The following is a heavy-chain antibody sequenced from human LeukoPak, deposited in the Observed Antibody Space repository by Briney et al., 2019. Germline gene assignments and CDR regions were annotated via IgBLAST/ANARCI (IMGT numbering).Heavy chain of an antibody. CDR2: IYTSGST. Sequence: PSETLSLTCTVSGGSISSYYWSWIRQPPGKGLEWIGYIYTSGSTNYNPSLKSRVTISVDTSKNQFSLKLGSVTAADTAVYYCARLDDHDAFDIWGQGSMVTVSS. CDR3: ARLDDHDAFDI. D-gene: IGHD1-1*01. J-gene: IGHJ3*02. CDR1: GGSISSYY. V-gene: IGHV4-4*09.